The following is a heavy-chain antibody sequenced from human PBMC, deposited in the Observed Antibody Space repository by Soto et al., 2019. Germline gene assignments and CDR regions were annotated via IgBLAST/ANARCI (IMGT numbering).Heavy chain of an antibody. CDR3: ARDSSSSFDY. CDR1: GFTFSSYA. D-gene: IGHD6-6*01. V-gene: IGHV3-30-3*01. CDR2: ISYDGSNK. J-gene: IGHJ4*02. Sequence: QVQLVESGGGVVQPGRSLRLSCAASGFTFSSYAMHWVRQAPGKGLEWVAVISYDGSNKYYADSVKGRFTISRDNSKNTLYLQMNSLRAEDTAVYYCARDSSSSFDYWGQGTLVPVSS.